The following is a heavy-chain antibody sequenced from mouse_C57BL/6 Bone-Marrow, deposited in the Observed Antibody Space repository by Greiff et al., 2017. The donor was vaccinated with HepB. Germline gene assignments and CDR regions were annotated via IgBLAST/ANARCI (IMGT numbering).Heavy chain of an antibody. CDR2: ISSGGDYI. CDR3: TRDYGSPGWYFDV. J-gene: IGHJ1*03. Sequence: EVKLVESGEGLVKPGGSLKLSCAASGFTFSSYAMSWVRQTPEKRLEWVAYISSGGDYIYYADTVKGRFTISRGNARKTLYLQMSSLKSEDTAMYYCTRDYGSPGWYFDVWGTGTTVTVSS. V-gene: IGHV5-9-1*02. CDR1: GFTFSSYA. D-gene: IGHD1-1*01.